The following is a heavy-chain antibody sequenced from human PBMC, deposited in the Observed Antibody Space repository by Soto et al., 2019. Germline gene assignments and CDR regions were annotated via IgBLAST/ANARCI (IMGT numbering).Heavy chain of an antibody. CDR3: ARGYDFWSGYGYYYGMDV. V-gene: IGHV4-59*01. CDR1: GGSIRTSY. D-gene: IGHD3-3*01. J-gene: IGHJ6*02. Sequence: SETLSLTCTVSGGSIRTSYWTWIRQPPGKGLEWIGYIHYTGSTNYNPSLKSRVTISVDTSKNQFSLKLSSVTAADTAVYYCARGYDFWSGYGYYYGMDVWGQGTTVTVSS. CDR2: IHYTGST.